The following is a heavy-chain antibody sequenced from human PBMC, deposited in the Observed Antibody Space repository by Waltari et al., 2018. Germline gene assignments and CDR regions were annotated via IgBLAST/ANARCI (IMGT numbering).Heavy chain of an antibody. CDR3: ATVGSGGSRGSTDY. CDR1: GFTVSSNY. CDR2: IYSGGST. J-gene: IGHJ4*02. D-gene: IGHD1-26*01. V-gene: IGHV3-66*02. Sequence: EVQLVESGGGLVQPGGSLRLSCAASGFTVSSNYMSWVRQAPGKGLEWVSVIYSGGSTYYADSVKCRFTISRDNSKNTLYLQMNSLRAEDTAVYYCATVGSGGSRGSTDYWGQGTLVTVSS.